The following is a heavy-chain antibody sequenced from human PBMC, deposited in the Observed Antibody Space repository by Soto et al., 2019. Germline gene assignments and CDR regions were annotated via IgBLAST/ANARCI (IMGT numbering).Heavy chain of an antibody. D-gene: IGHD6-6*01. J-gene: IGHJ6*02. Sequence: PGGSLRLSCAASGFTFSSYAMSWVRQAPGKGLEWVSAISGSGASTYYADSVKGRFTISRDNSKNTLYVQMNSLRAEDTAVYYCAKARTGSSSSTPYYYGMDVWGQGTTVTVSS. CDR2: ISGSGAST. CDR3: AKARTGSSSSTPYYYGMDV. V-gene: IGHV3-23*01. CDR1: GFTFSSYA.